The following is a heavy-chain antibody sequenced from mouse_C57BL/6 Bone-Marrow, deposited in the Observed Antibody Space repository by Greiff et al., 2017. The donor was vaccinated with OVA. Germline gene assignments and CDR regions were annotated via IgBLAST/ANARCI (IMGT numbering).Heavy chain of an antibody. Sequence: EVMLVESGGGLVKPGGSLKLSCAASGFTFSDYGMHWVRQAPEKGLEWVAYISSGSSTIYYADTVKGRFTISRDNAKSTLFLQMTSLRSEDTAMYYCAREDYGSSYVDFAYWGQGTLVTVSA. CDR2: ISSGSSTI. D-gene: IGHD1-1*01. J-gene: IGHJ3*01. V-gene: IGHV5-17*01. CDR1: GFTFSDYG. CDR3: AREDYGSSYVDFAY.